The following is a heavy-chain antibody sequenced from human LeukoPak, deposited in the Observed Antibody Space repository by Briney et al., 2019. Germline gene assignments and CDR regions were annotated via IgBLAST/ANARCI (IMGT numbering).Heavy chain of an antibody. V-gene: IGHV3-33*08. D-gene: IGHD3-22*01. Sequence: PGGSLRLSCAASGFTFSSYGMNWVRQAPGKGLEWVAVIWYDGSNKYYADSVKGRFTISRDNSKNTLYLQMNSLRAEDTAVYYCARGLAGSGYYPAPDAFDIWGQGTMVTVSS. CDR1: GFTFSSYG. CDR3: ARGLAGSGYYPAPDAFDI. CDR2: IWYDGSNK. J-gene: IGHJ3*02.